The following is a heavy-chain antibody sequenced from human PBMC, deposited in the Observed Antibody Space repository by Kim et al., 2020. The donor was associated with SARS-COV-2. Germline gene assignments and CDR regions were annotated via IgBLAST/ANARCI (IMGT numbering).Heavy chain of an antibody. V-gene: IGHV3-33*03. CDR2: IWYDGSNK. Sequence: SLRLSCAASGFTFSSYGMHWVRQAPGKGLEWVAVIWYDGSNKYYADSVKGRFTISRDNSKNTLYLQMNSLRAEDTAVYYCAKDRPSTGSGSYSIPNWFDPWGQGTLVTVSS. CDR3: AKDRPSTGSGSYSIPNWFDP. D-gene: IGHD3-10*01. CDR1: GFTFSSYG. J-gene: IGHJ5*02.